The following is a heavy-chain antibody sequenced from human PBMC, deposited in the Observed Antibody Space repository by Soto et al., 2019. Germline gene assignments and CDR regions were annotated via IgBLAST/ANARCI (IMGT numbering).Heavy chain of an antibody. D-gene: IGHD2-15*01. V-gene: IGHV1-8*01. CDR3: ARRPHCSGGICYYGLDN. J-gene: IGHJ4*02. Sequence: ASVKVSCTASGYTFTNSDINWVRQAPGQGLEWMGWMNPDSGHAAYAQKFQGRVTLTTSTSTSTVYMEMRSLGSEDTAVYYCARRPHCSGGICYYGLDNWGQGTLVTV. CDR2: MNPDSGHA. CDR1: GYTFTNSD.